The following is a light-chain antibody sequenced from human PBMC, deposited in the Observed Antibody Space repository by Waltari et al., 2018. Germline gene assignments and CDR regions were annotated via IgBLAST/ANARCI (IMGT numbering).Light chain of an antibody. V-gene: IGKV3-11*01. CDR2: DTS. J-gene: IGKJ3*01. Sequence: ESVLTQSPATLSLSPGERATLSCRASQSVSASFLAWFQQKTGQAPRLLIYDTSSRASGIPARFSGSASGTDFNLTISSLEPEDFAVYYCHQLSNWPPGEFTFGPGTKVDI. CDR1: QSVSASF. CDR3: HQLSNWPPGEFT.